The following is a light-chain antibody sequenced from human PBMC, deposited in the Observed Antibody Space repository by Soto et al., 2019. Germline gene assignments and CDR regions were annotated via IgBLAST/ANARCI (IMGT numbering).Light chain of an antibody. CDR2: EVD. J-gene: IGLJ1*01. CDR3: SSYAGSNNFV. CDR1: NSVIGGYHY. Sequence: QSVLTQPPSASESPGQSVTISCTGTNSVIGGYHYVSWYQHHPGRAPKLLIYEVDKRPPGVPGRFSGSESGNTASLTVSGLQAEDEADYYCSSYAGSNNFVFGTGTKLTVL. V-gene: IGLV2-8*01.